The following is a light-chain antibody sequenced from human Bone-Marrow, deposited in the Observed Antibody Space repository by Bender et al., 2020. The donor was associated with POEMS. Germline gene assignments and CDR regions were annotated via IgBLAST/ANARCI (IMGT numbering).Light chain of an antibody. CDR3: QSADSSGTLV. Sequence: SYELSQPPSVSVSPGQTATITCSGDALPNQFAYWYQQKPGQAPVVLIYEDIERPSGIHGRFSGSTSGTTVPLTISGVQAEDEADYYCQSADSSGTLVFGGGTKLTVL. V-gene: IGLV3-25*03. CDR1: ALPNQF. J-gene: IGLJ3*02. CDR2: EDI.